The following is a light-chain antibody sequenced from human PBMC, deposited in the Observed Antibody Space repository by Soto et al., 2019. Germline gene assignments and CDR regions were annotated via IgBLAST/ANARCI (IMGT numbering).Light chain of an antibody. V-gene: IGLV2-14*01. J-gene: IGLJ2*01. CDR3: SSHTSSSTRV. CDR2: DVS. CDR1: SSDVGGYNY. Sequence: QSALTQPASVSGSPGQSIAISCTGTSSDVGGYNYVSWYQQHPGKAPKLMIYDVSNRPSRVSDRFSGSKSGNTASLTISGLQADDEADYYCSSHTSSSTRVFGGGTKLTVL.